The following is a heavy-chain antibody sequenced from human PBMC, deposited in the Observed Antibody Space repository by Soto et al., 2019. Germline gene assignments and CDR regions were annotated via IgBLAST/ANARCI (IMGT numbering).Heavy chain of an antibody. V-gene: IGHV1-18*01. CDR2: ISAYNGNT. CDR1: GYTFTSYG. D-gene: IGHD3-9*01. Sequence: ASVKVSCKASGYTFTSYGISWVRQAPGQGLEWMGWISAYNGNTNYAQKLQGRVTMTTDTSTSTAYMELRSLRSDDTAVYYCARDGSRDDILTGNNWFDPWGKGTQVTVSS. CDR3: ARDGSRDDILTGNNWFDP. J-gene: IGHJ5*02.